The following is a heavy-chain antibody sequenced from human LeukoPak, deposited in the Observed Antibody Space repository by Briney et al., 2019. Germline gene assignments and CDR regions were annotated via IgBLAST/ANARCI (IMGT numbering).Heavy chain of an antibody. CDR3: ARDYGDYGGTFDI. J-gene: IGHJ3*02. D-gene: IGHD4-17*01. V-gene: IGHV3-30-3*01. CDR1: GFTFSSFV. Sequence: QPGRSLRLSCAASGFTFSSFVIHWVRQAPGKALEWVAVISYDGSNKYYADSVKSRFTISRDNSKNTLYLQMNSLRPEDTAVYYCARDYGDYGGTFDIWGRGTMVTVSS. CDR2: ISYDGSNK.